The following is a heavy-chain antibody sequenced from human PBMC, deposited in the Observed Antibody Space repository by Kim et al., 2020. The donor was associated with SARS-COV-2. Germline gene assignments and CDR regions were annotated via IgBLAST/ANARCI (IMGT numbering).Heavy chain of an antibody. CDR1: GGSFSGYY. CDR2: INHSGST. V-gene: IGHV4-34*01. D-gene: IGHD2-2*01. J-gene: IGHJ5*02. Sequence: SETLSLTCAVYGGSFSGYYWSWIRQPPGKGLEWIGEINHSGSTNYNPSLKSRVTISVDTSKNQFSLKLSSVTAADTAVYYCARVGGFREYQLPMEGSSWGQGTLVTVSS. CDR3: ARVGGFREYQLPMEGSS.